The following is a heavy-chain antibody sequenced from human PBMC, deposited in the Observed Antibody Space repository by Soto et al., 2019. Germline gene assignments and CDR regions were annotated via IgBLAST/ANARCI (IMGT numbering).Heavy chain of an antibody. CDR2: ISGSGDST. CDR3: AKVLYIEFWSGYSS. Sequence: XGSLRLSCASSVCTFSRHAMSCVRHAPGKGLEWVSAISGSGDSTYYADSVNGRFTISRDNSKNMLSLQMSSLRVEDTAVYYCAKVLYIEFWSGYSSWGQGTRDSVSS. V-gene: IGHV3-23*01. CDR1: VCTFSRHA. J-gene: IGHJ5*02. D-gene: IGHD3-3*01.